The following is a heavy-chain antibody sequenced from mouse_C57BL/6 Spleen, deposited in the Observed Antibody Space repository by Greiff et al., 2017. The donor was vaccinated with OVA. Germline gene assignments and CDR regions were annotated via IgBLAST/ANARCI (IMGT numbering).Heavy chain of an antibody. J-gene: IGHJ4*01. CDR3: ARWGDGYYPGDY. CDR1: GYAFSSSW. V-gene: IGHV1-82*01. CDR2: IYPGDGDT. Sequence: QVQLKQSGPELVKPGASVKISCKASGYAFSSSWMNWVKQRPGKGLEWIGRIYPGDGDTNYNGKFKGKATLTAEKSSSTAYMQLSSLTSEDSAVYFCARWGDGYYPGDYWGQGTSVTVSS. D-gene: IGHD2-3*01.